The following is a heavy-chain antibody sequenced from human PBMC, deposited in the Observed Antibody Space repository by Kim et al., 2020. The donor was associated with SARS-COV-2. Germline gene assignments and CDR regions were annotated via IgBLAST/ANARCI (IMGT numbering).Heavy chain of an antibody. CDR3: ARHLVATTNYYYYYGMDV. CDR1: GYSFTSYW. Sequence: GESLKISCKGSGYSFTSYWIGWVRQMPGKGLEWMGIIYPGDSDTRYSPSFQGQVTISADKSISTAYLQWSSLKASDTAMYYCARHLVATTNYYYYYGMDVWGQGTTVTVSS. J-gene: IGHJ6*02. CDR2: IYPGDSDT. D-gene: IGHD5-12*01. V-gene: IGHV5-51*01.